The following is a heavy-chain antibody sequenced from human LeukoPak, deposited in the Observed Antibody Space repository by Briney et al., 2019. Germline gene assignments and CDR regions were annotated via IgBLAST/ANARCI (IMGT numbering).Heavy chain of an antibody. CDR1: GYTFTNYA. J-gene: IGHJ4*02. Sequence: ASAKVSCKPSGYTFTNYAIHWVRQAPGQRLEWMGWISAGNGNTKYSQKLQGRVTITRDTSASTVYMDLSSLRSEDTAVYYCARDHDYEYLWGSYRYDLGFDYWGQGTLVTVSS. CDR2: ISAGNGNT. CDR3: ARDHDYEYLWGSYRYDLGFDY. V-gene: IGHV1-3*01. D-gene: IGHD3-16*02.